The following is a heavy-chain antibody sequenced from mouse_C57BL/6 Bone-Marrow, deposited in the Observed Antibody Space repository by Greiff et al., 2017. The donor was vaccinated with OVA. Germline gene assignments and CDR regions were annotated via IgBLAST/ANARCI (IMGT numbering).Heavy chain of an antibody. V-gene: IGHV1-19*01. D-gene: IGHD2-5*01. CDR3: ARSGYSKRGY. J-gene: IGHJ2*01. CDR2: INPYNGGT. CDR1: GYTFTDYY. Sequence: VQLQQSGPVLVKPGASVKMSCKASGYTFTDYYMNWVKQSHGKSLEWIGVINPYNGGTSYNQKFKGKATLSVDKSSSTAYMELNSLTSEDSAVYYCARSGYSKRGYWGQGTTLTVSS.